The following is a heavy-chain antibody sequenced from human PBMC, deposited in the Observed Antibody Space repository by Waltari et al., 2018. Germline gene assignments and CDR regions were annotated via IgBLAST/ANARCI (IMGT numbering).Heavy chain of an antibody. D-gene: IGHD3-10*01. J-gene: IGHJ6*03. CDR2: IYYSGST. Sequence: QVQLQVSGPGLVKPSATLSLTCTVAGGSISSHYWSWTRQSPGKGLEWIGYIYYSGSTNYNPSLKSRVTISVDTSKNQFSLKLSSVTAADTAVYYCARGRLVITMVRGAGSRLYYMDVWGKGTTVTVSS. CDR1: GGSISSHY. V-gene: IGHV4-59*11. CDR3: ARGRLVITMVRGAGSRLYYMDV.